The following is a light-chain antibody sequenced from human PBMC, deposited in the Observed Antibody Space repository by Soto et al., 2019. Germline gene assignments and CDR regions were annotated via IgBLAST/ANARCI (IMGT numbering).Light chain of an antibody. V-gene: IGLV7-43*01. J-gene: IGLJ3*02. CDR2: RTN. CDR3: VLLCSGEWV. Sequence: QAVVTQEPSLTGSPGGTVTLTCALTTGAVTSDYYPNWVQRKPGQALRTLIYRTNNKHSWTPARFSGSLLGGKAALTLSGVQPEDEADYYCVLLCSGEWVFGGGTKLTVL. CDR1: TGAVTSDYY.